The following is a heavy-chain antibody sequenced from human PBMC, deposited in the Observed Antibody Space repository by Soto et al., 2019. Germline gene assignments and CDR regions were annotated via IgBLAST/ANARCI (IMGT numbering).Heavy chain of an antibody. CDR1: GDSVSSNSAA. CDR2: TYYRSKWYN. CDR3: AREMSGASYNWNDLYYYGMDV. Sequence: SQTLSLTWAISGDSVSSNSAAWNWIRQSPSRGLEWLGRTYYRSKWYNDYAVSVKSRITINPDTSKNQFSLQLNSVTPEDTAVYYCAREMSGASYNWNDLYYYGMDVWGQGTTVTVSS. D-gene: IGHD1-1*01. J-gene: IGHJ6*02. V-gene: IGHV6-1*01.